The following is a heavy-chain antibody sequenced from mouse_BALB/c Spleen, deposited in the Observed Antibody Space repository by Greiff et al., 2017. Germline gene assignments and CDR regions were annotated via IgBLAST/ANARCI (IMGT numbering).Heavy chain of an antibody. CDR1: GYAFTNYL. D-gene: IGHD4-1*01. CDR2: INPGSGGT. J-gene: IGHJ2*01. Sequence: QVQLQQTGAELVRPGTSVKVSSKASGYAFTNYLIEWVKQRPGQGLEWIGVINPGSGGTNYNEKFKGKATLTADKSSSTAYMQLSSLTSDDSAVYFCARGDLTGYYFDYWGQGTTLTVSS. CDR3: ARGDLTGYYFDY. V-gene: IGHV1-54*01.